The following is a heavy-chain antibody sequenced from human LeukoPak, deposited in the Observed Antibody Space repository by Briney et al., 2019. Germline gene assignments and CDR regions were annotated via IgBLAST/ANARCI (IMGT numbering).Heavy chain of an antibody. CDR1: GFTFSSYS. CDR3: AIEGIGFGLEDYYYYYMDV. CDR2: VSSSSSYI. Sequence: GGSLRLSCAASGFTFSSYSMNWVRQAPGKGLEWVSSVSSSSSYIYYADSVKGRFTISRDNAKNSLYLQMNSLRAEDTAVYYCAIEGIGFGLEDYYYYYMDVWGKGTTVTVSS. D-gene: IGHD6-13*01. J-gene: IGHJ6*03. V-gene: IGHV3-21*01.